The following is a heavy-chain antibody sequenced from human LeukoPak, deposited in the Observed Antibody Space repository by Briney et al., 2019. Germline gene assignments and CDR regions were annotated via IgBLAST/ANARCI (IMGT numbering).Heavy chain of an antibody. D-gene: IGHD3-22*01. J-gene: IGHJ4*02. CDR2: IYYSGST. CDR3: ARNRPDSSGYLDY. Sequence: ASETLSLTCTVSGGSISSYYWSWIRQPPGKGLEWIGYIYYSGSTNYNPSLKSRVTISVDTSKNQFSLKLSSVTAADTAVYYCARNRPDSSGYLDYWGQGTLVTVSS. V-gene: IGHV4-59*01. CDR1: GGSISSYY.